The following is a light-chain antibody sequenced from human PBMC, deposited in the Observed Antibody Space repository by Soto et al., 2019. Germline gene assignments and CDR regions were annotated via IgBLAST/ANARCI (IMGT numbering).Light chain of an antibody. CDR3: QQYYSTPPG. J-gene: IGKJ2*01. V-gene: IGKV3-15*01. Sequence: EIVMTQSPGTLSVSPGERATLSCRASESVDRYLAWYQQKPGQAPRLLIYGASTRATGVPARFSGSGSGTDFTLTISSLQAEDVAVYYCQQYYSTPPGFGQGTKLEIK. CDR1: ESVDRY. CDR2: GAS.